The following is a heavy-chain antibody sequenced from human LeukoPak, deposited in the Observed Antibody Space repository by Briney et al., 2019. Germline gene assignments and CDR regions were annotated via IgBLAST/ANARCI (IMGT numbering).Heavy chain of an antibody. Sequence: PSETLSLTCTVSGVSVTTYYWSWIRQPAGKGLEWIGRIYTGGSTNYNPSLKSRVTMSLDTSKNQFSLKLRSVTAADTAVYYCARVVQSTDSSGFYLPEYFQHWGQGTLVTVSS. CDR1: GVSVTTYY. CDR2: IYTGGST. V-gene: IGHV4-4*07. D-gene: IGHD3-22*01. J-gene: IGHJ1*01. CDR3: ARVVQSTDSSGFYLPEYFQH.